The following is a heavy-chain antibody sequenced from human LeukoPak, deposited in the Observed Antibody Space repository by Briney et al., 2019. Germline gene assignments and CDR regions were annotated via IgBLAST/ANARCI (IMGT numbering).Heavy chain of an antibody. V-gene: IGHV3-30*04. CDR2: ISYDGSNK. CDR1: GVTFSSYA. J-gene: IGHJ4*02. Sequence: GGSLRLSCAASGVTFSSYAMHWVRQAPTKGLEWVAVISYDGSNKYSADSVKGRFTISRDNSKNTLYLQMNSLRPEDTAVYYCASPRVGATYFDYWGQGTLVTVPS. CDR3: ASPRVGATYFDY. D-gene: IGHD1-26*01.